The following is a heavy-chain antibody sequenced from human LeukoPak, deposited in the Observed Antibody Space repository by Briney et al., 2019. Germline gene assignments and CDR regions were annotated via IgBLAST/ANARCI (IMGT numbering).Heavy chain of an antibody. V-gene: IGHV1-8*01. CDR1: GYTFTSYD. CDR3: AGVGYDYGDSPDY. Sequence: ASVKVSCKASGYTFTSYDINWVRQATGQGLEWMGWMNPNSGNTGYAQKFQGRVTMTRNTSISTAYMELSSLRSEDTAVYYCAGVGYDYGDSPDYWGQGTLVTVSS. J-gene: IGHJ4*02. D-gene: IGHD4-17*01. CDR2: MNPNSGNT.